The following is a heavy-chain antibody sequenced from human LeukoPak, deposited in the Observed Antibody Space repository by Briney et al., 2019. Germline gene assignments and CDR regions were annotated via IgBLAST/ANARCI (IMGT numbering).Heavy chain of an antibody. CDR1: VFTFSAYA. D-gene: IGHD1-26*01. J-gene: IGHJ4*02. Sequence: GGSLRVSCAAPVFTFSAYAMSWVRQTPGERLGWVSDISGSGGSTYYADSVKGRFTISRDNSKNTLYLQMNSLRAEDTAVYYCAKDRVGDSPVYYFDCWGQGTLVTVSS. CDR3: AKDRVGDSPVYYFDC. V-gene: IGHV3-23*01. CDR2: ISGSGGST.